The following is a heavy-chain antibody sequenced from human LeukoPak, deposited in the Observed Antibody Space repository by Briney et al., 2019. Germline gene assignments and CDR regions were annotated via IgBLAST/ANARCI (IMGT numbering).Heavy chain of an antibody. J-gene: IGHJ3*02. CDR3: ARDLMFSGWSDAFDI. CDR2: INPNSGGT. CDR1: GYTFTGSY. V-gene: IGHV1-2*02. D-gene: IGHD6-19*01. Sequence: ASVKVSCKASGYTFTGSYMHWVRQAPGQGLEWMGWINPNSGGTNYAQKFQGRVTMTRDTSISTAYMELSRLRSDDTAVYYCARDLMFSGWSDAFDIWGQGTMVTVSS.